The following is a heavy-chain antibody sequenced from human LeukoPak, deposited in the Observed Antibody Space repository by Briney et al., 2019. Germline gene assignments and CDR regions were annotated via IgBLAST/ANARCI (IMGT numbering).Heavy chain of an antibody. V-gene: IGHV1-8*01. Sequence: GASVKVSCKASGYTFTSYDINWVRQATGQGLEWMGRMNPNSGNTGYAQKFQGRVTMTRNTSISTAYMELSSLRSEDTAVYYCARGGYSSGWYKLDFDYWGPGTLVTVSS. CDR2: MNPNSGNT. D-gene: IGHD6-19*01. CDR3: ARGGYSSGWYKLDFDY. J-gene: IGHJ4*02. CDR1: GYTFTSYD.